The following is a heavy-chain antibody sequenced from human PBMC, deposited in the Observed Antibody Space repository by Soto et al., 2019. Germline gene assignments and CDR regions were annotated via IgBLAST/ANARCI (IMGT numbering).Heavy chain of an antibody. V-gene: IGHV4-31*03. D-gene: IGHD2-21*02. CDR2: IYYSGST. Sequence: SETLSLTCTVSGGSISSGGYYWSWFRQHPGKGLEWIGYIYYSGSTYYNPSLKSRVTISVDTSKNQFSLKLSSVTAADTAVYYCARVCGGDCHYGMDVWGQGTTVT. J-gene: IGHJ6*02. CDR1: GGSISSGGYY. CDR3: ARVCGGDCHYGMDV.